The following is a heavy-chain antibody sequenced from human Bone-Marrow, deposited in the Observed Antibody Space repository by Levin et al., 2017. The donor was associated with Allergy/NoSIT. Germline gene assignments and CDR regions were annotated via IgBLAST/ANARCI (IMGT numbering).Heavy chain of an antibody. J-gene: IGHJ4*02. V-gene: IGHV3-23*01. D-gene: IGHD6-13*01. Sequence: LSLPCAASGFTFRNSAMDWVRQAPGEGLQWVSAIRPTGDRTYYTDSVKGRFTISRDNSRNTVYLQMNNLRAEDTAKYYCAKETGGSGWYTVDYWGRGTLVTVS. CDR3: AKETGGSGWYTVDY. CDR1: GFTFRNSA. CDR2: IRPTGDRT.